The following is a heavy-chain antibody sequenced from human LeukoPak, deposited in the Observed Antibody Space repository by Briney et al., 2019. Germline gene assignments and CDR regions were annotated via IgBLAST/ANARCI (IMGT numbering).Heavy chain of an antibody. J-gene: IGHJ6*03. V-gene: IGHV1-69*13. Sequence: SVKVSCKASGYTFSSYGISWVRQAPGQGLEWMGGIIPIFGTANYAQKFQGRVTITADESTSTAYMELSSLRSEDTAVYYCARAKSRVDDFWSGFHGYYMDVWGKGTTVTVSS. CDR2: IIPIFGTA. D-gene: IGHD3-3*01. CDR1: GYTFSSYG. CDR3: ARAKSRVDDFWSGFHGYYMDV.